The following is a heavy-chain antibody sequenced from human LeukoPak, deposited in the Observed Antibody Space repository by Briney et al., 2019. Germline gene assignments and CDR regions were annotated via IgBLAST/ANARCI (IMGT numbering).Heavy chain of an antibody. CDR2: ISISGSTI. V-gene: IGHV3-48*03. CDR3: ARARGFYFDY. D-gene: IGHD6-25*01. CDR1: GFTFDDYG. Sequence: GGSLRLSCAASGFTFDDYGMSWVRQAPGKGLEWVSYISISGSTIYYADSVKGRFTISRDNTKNSLYLQMNSLRAEDTAVYYCARARGFYFDYWGQGTLVTVSS. J-gene: IGHJ4*02.